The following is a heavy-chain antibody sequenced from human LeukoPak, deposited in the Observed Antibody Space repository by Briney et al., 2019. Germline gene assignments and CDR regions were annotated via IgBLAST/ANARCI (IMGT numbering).Heavy chain of an antibody. D-gene: IGHD2-21*02. CDR3: ARVTRWAGLDC. CDR1: GGSISSYY. Sequence: PSETLSLTCTVSGGSISSYYWSWIRQPPGKGLEWIGYSYYSGSTYYNPSLKSRLTISVDTSENQFSLHLTSVTAADAAVYFCARVTRWAGLDCWGQGTLVTVSS. V-gene: IGHV4-59*06. CDR2: SYYSGST. J-gene: IGHJ4*02.